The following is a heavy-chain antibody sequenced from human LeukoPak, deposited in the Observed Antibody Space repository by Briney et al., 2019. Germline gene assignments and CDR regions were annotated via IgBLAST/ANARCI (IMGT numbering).Heavy chain of an antibody. D-gene: IGHD3-10*01. CDR3: ARDRPPLLWFGTPRFDP. Sequence: ASVKVSCKASGYTFTGYYMHWVRQAPGQGLEWMGWINPNSGGTNYAQKFQGRVTMTRDTSISTAYMELSRLRSDDTAVYYCARDRPPLLWFGTPRFDPWGQGTLVTVSS. CDR2: INPNSGGT. CDR1: GYTFTGYY. V-gene: IGHV1-2*02. J-gene: IGHJ5*02.